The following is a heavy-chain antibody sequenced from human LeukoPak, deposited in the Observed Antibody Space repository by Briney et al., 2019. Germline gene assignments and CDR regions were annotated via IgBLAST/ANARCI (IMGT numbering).Heavy chain of an antibody. CDR2: INHSGST. J-gene: IGHJ5*02. Sequence: SETLSLTCAVYGGSFSGYYWSWIRQPPGKGLEWIGEINHSGSTNYNPSLKSRVTISVDTSKNQFSLKLNSVTAADTAVYYCARGGALVSSWYYSDWFDPWGQGTLVTVSS. CDR3: ARGGALVSSWYYSDWFDP. V-gene: IGHV4-34*01. CDR1: GGSFSGYY. D-gene: IGHD6-13*01.